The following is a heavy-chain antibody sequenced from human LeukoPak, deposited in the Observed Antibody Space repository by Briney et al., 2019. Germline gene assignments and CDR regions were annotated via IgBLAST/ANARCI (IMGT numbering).Heavy chain of an antibody. CDR2: ISGSGGST. D-gene: IGHD4-11*01. CDR1: GFTFSSYA. Sequence: GGSLRLSCAASGFTFSSYAMSWVRQAPGKRLEWVSAISGSGGSTYYADSVKGRFTISRGNSENTLYLQMNSLRAEDTAVYYCAKPYTVTKNYFDYWGQGTLVTVSS. CDR3: AKPYTVTKNYFDY. V-gene: IGHV3-23*01. J-gene: IGHJ4*02.